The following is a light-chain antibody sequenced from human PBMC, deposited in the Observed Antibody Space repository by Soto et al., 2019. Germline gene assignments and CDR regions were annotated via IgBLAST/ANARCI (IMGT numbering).Light chain of an antibody. CDR2: DVS. CDR1: SSDVGGYNY. V-gene: IGLV2-14*01. Sequence: QSVLTQPASVSGSPGQSITISCTGTSSDVGGYNYVSWYQQHPGKAPKSMIYDVSNRPSGVSNRFSSSKSGNTASLTISGLQAEDEADYYCSSYTTSNTRQIVFGTGTKVTVL. J-gene: IGLJ1*01. CDR3: SSYTTSNTRQIV.